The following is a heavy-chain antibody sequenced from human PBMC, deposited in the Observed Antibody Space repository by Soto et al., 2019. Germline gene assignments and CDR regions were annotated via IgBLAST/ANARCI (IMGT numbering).Heavy chain of an antibody. V-gene: IGHV3-30*02. D-gene: IGHD3-3*01. CDR1: GFSFSFYG. J-gene: IGHJ6*02. CDR2: IWYDGTSK. CDR3: AKDATPQRFIEKNDYTYYSDMDA. Sequence: QMQLVESGGGVVQPGGSLRLSCGSSGFSFSFYGMHWVRQAPGKGLEWVAFIWYDGTSKFYADSVKGRFTISRDNSNKKLFLEMNILTAEDKAVYYCAKDATPQRFIEKNDYTYYSDMDAWDQGSTV.